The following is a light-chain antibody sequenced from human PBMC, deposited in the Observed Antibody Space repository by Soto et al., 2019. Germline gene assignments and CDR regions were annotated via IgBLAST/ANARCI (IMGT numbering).Light chain of an antibody. CDR2: GNS. J-gene: IGLJ2*01. Sequence: QSVLTQPPSVSRAPGQRVTISCTGSSSNIGAGYDVHWYQQLPGTAPKLLIYGNSNRPSGVPDRFSGSKSGTSASLAITKLQAEDEADYYCQSYDSSLSVVFGGGTKLTVL. CDR1: SSNIGAGYD. CDR3: QSYDSSLSVV. V-gene: IGLV1-40*01.